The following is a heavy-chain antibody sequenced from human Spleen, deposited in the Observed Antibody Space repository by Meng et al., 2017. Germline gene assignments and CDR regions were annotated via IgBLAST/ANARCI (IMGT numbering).Heavy chain of an antibody. CDR3: AREKWSSNN. J-gene: IGHJ4*02. V-gene: IGHV4-34*01. D-gene: IGHD2-15*01. CDR1: GGSFSGYY. CDR2: INHSGST. Sequence: QVQLQQWGAGLLKPSETLSLTCAVYGGSFSGYYWSWIRQPPGKGLEWIGEINHSGSTNYNPSLESRATISVDTSQNNLSLKLTSVTAADTAVYYCAREKWSSNNWGQGALVTVSS.